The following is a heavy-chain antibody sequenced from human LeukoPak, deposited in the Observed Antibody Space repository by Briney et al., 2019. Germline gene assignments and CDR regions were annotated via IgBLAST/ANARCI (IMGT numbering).Heavy chain of an antibody. CDR2: INHSGST. Sequence: PSETLSLTCAVYGGSFSGYYWSWIRQPPGKGLEWIGEINHSGSTNYNPSLKSRVTISVDTSKNQFSLKLSSVTAADTAVYYCARWVYGWFDPWGQGTLVTVSS. J-gene: IGHJ5*02. CDR1: GGSFSGYY. CDR3: ARWVYGWFDP. D-gene: IGHD4-17*01. V-gene: IGHV4-34*01.